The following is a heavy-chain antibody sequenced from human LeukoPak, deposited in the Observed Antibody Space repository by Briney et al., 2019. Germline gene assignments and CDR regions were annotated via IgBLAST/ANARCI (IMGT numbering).Heavy chain of an antibody. D-gene: IGHD5-18*01. CDR1: GGSISSDY. J-gene: IGHJ5*02. V-gene: IGHV4-59*01. CDR2: MYYTGNT. CDR3: ARGHTYSNTVWFDP. Sequence: SETLSLTCRVSGGSISSDYWSWIRQPPGEGLEWIGYMYYTGNTNYNPSLKSRVTISVDTSKKQFSLKVSSVTAADTAVYYCARGHTYSNTVWFDPGGQGTLVTVSS.